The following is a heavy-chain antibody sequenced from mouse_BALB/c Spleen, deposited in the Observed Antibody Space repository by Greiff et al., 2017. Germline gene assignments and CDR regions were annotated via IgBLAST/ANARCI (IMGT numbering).Heavy chain of an antibody. CDR3: ARCNSLLVTTPYYAMDY. CDR1: GYSFTDYN. CDR2: IDPYNGGT. V-gene: IGHV1S135*01. J-gene: IGHJ4*01. D-gene: IGHD2-1*01. Sequence: EVKLVESGPELVKPGASVKVSCKASGYSFTDYNMYWVKQSHGKSLEWIGYIDPYNGGTSYNQKFKGKATLTVDKSSSTAFMHLNSLTSEDSAVYYCARCNSLLVTTPYYAMDYWGQGTSVTVSS.